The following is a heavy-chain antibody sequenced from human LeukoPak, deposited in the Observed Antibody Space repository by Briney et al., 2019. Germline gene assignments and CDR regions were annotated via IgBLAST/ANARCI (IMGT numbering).Heavy chain of an antibody. Sequence: PGESLKISCKGSGYSFTTYWITWVRQMPGKGLEWMGIIYPGDSDTRYSPSFQGQVTISADKSISTAYLQWSSLKASDTAMYYCARHSFQSSGIAAAGTRWFDPWGQGTLVTVSS. CDR1: GYSFTTYW. D-gene: IGHD6-13*01. CDR2: IYPGDSDT. V-gene: IGHV5-51*01. J-gene: IGHJ5*02. CDR3: ARHSFQSSGIAAAGTRWFDP.